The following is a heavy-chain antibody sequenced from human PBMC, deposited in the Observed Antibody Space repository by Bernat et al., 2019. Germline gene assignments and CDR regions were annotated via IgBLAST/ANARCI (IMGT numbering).Heavy chain of an antibody. V-gene: IGHV3-23*01. CDR2: ISGSGGST. Sequence: EVQLLESGGGLVQPGGSLRLSCAASRFAFNSYIMSWVRQAPGKGLEWVSIISGSGGSTSYADSVKGRFTISSDNSKHTVFLQMNNLRAEDTAVYYCVKGVRIEVAGNFDYWGQGTLVTVSS. CDR1: RFAFNSYI. D-gene: IGHD6-19*01. J-gene: IGHJ4*02. CDR3: VKGVRIEVAGNFDY.